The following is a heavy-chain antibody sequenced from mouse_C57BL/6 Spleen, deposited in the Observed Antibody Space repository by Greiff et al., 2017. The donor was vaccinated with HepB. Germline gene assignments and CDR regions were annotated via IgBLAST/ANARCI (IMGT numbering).Heavy chain of an antibody. CDR3: VRDAYYYGSSYSYWYFDV. J-gene: IGHJ1*03. D-gene: IGHD1-1*01. CDR2: IRSKSSNYAT. Sequence: GGGLVQPKGSLTLSCAASGFTFNTYAMHWVRQAPGKGLEWVARIRSKSSNYATYYADSVKDRFTISRDDSQSMLYLQMNNLKTEDTAMYYCVRDAYYYGSSYSYWYFDVWGTGTTVTVSS. CDR1: GFTFNTYA. V-gene: IGHV10-3*01.